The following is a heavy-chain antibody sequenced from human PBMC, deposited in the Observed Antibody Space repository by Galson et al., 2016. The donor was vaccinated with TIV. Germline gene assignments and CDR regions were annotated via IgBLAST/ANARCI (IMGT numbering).Heavy chain of an antibody. CDR2: MYYNGNT. Sequence: SETLSLTCTVSGGSLSPYYWTWIRQPPGKGLEWIGYMYYNGNTKYNPSLGSRITISVDMSTQKISLKSSSVTAADTAVYYCARDGWVSVTPYGMDVWGQGTTVTVSS. D-gene: IGHD2-2*03. J-gene: IGHJ6*02. V-gene: IGHV4-59*01. CDR1: GGSLSPYY. CDR3: ARDGWVSVTPYGMDV.